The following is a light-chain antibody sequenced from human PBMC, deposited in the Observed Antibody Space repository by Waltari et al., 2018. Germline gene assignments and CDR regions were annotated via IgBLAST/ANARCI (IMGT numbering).Light chain of an antibody. CDR1: RANDGSNY. V-gene: IGLV1-47*01. J-gene: IGLJ3*02. CDR2: KNK. CDR3: AARDSGLSALV. Sequence: QSVLTQQPSASGTRGQKVTTPCNGSRANDGSNYVYWYQQFPGTDPKPISYKNKPRPAPVPLSYSASTSGTSASLGINGLRSEDEADYYCAARDSGLSALVLGGRTKVTVL.